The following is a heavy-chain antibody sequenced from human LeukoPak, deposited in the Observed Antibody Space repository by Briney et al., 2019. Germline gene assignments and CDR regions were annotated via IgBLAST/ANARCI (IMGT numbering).Heavy chain of an antibody. CDR3: ARTAFVRGYSYGTYYYYYMDV. J-gene: IGHJ6*03. D-gene: IGHD5-18*01. Sequence: GASVKVSCKTSGYSFTSYNLHWVRQAPGQRLEWMGIIKPSGGNTNYAQKFQGRVTMTRDTSTSTVYMELSSLKSEDTAVYYCARTAFVRGYSYGTYYYYYMDVWGKGTTVTISS. V-gene: IGHV1-46*01. CDR1: GYSFTSYN. CDR2: IKPSGGNT.